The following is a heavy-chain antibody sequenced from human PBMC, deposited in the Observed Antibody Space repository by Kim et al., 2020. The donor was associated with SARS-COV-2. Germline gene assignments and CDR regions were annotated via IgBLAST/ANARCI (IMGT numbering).Heavy chain of an antibody. Sequence: GGSLRLSCVTSEFTFSSSILHWVRQVPGKGLEWVAAMSFDGFSKYFVDSVKGRFSISRDNSKNTMYLELRGLRADDSAVYYCAREGGTSGRCGYFDSWC. CDR2: MSFDGFSK. J-gene: IGHJ4*03. CDR1: EFTFSSSI. V-gene: IGHV3-30*04. CDR3: AREGGTSGRCGYFDS. D-gene: IGHD2-2*01.